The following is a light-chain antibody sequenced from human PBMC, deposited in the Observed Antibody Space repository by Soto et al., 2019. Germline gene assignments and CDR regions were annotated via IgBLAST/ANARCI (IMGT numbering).Light chain of an antibody. J-gene: IGLJ2*01. CDR1: SSNIGAGYD. Sequence: QSVLTQAPSVSGAPGPRVTISCTGSSSNIGAGYDVHWYQQLPGTAPKLLIYGISNRPSAVPDRFSGSKSGTSASLAITGLRAENEAHNYCQSYDSSLCVVFGGGTQLTVL. V-gene: IGLV1-40*01. CDR3: QSYDSSLCVV. CDR2: GIS.